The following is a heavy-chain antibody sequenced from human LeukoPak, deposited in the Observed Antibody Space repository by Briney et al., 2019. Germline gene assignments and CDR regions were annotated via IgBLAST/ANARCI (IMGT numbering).Heavy chain of an antibody. D-gene: IGHD3/OR15-3a*01. V-gene: IGHV3-73*01. CDR1: GFTFSGSA. J-gene: IGHJ4*02. Sequence: GGSLRLSCAASGFTFSGSAMHWVRQASGKGLEWVGRIRTKANNYATAYAASVKGRFTISRDDSKNTAYLQMNSLKTEDTAVYYCTRRTGPLNNYFDYWGQGTLVTVSS. CDR2: IRTKANNYAT. CDR3: TRRTGPLNNYFDY.